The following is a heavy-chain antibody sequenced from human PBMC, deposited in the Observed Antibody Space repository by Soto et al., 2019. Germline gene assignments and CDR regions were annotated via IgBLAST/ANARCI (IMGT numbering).Heavy chain of an antibody. D-gene: IGHD3-22*01. CDR1: GFTFSSYG. J-gene: IGHJ4*02. V-gene: IGHV3-30*18. CDR2: ISYDGSNK. Sequence: QVQLVESGGGVVQPGRSLRLSCAASGFTFSSYGMHWVRQAPGKGLEWVAVISYDGSNKYYADSVKGRFTISRDNSKNPLYLQMNSLRAEDTAVYYCAKPRGYYASSGYFDFDYWGQGTLVTVSS. CDR3: AKPRGYYASSGYFDFDY.